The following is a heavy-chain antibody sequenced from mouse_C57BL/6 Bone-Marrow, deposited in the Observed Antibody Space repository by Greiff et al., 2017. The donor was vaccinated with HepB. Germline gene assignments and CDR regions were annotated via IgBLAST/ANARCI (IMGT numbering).Heavy chain of an antibody. CDR2: ISDGGSYT. CDR1: GFTFSSYA. CDR3: ARAGEGYDGFAY. Sequence: EVQLVESGGGLVKPGGSLKLSCAASGFTFSSYAMSWVRQTPEKRLEWVATISDGGSYTYYPDNVKGRFTISRDNAKNNLYLQMSHLKSEDTAMYYCARAGEGYDGFAYWGQGTLVTVSA. J-gene: IGHJ3*01. V-gene: IGHV5-4*01. D-gene: IGHD2-2*01.